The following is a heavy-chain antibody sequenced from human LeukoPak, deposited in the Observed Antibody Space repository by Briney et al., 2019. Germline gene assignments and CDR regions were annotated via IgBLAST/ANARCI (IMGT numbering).Heavy chain of an antibody. Sequence: HSETLSLTCTVSGGSISSYYWSWIRQPAGKGLEWIGRIYSCGSTNYNPSLKSRVTISVAKSKNQFSLKLSSVTAADTAVYYCARDLRNTISDAFDIWGQGTMVTVSS. CDR3: ARDLRNTISDAFDI. D-gene: IGHD5-24*01. CDR2: IYSCGST. V-gene: IGHV4-4*07. J-gene: IGHJ3*02. CDR1: GGSISSYY.